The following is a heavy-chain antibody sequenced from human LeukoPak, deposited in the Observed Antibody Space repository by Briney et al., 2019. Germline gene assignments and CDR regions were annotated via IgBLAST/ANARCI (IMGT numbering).Heavy chain of an antibody. J-gene: IGHJ4*01. D-gene: IGHD5-12*01. Sequence: KSGGSLRLSCAASGFTVSSNYMSWVRQAPGKGLEWVSSISSSGRHIYYADSVKGRFTISRDNAKNSVFLQMNSLRVEDTAVYYCATDDSGYEPPGYWGQGTLVSVSS. CDR1: GFTVSSNY. CDR2: ISSSGRHI. V-gene: IGHV3-21*01. CDR3: ATDDSGYEPPGY.